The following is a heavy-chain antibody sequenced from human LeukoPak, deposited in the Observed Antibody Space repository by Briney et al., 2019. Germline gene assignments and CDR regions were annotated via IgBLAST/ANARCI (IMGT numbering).Heavy chain of an antibody. CDR2: IIPIFGTA. CDR3: ASNYDSSGYYSLRLAFDI. J-gene: IGHJ3*02. CDR1: GGTFSSYA. V-gene: IGHV1-69*13. Sequence: ASVKVSCKASGGTFSSYAISWVRQAPGQGLEWMGGIIPIFGTANYAQKFQGRVTITADESTSTAYMELSSLRSEDTAVYYCASNYDSSGYYSLRLAFDIGGQGTMVTVSS. D-gene: IGHD3-22*01.